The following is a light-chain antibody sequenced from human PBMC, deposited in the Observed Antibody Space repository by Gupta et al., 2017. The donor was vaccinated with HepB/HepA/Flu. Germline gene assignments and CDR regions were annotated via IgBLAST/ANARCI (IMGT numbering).Light chain of an antibody. V-gene: IGLV3-25*03. CDR1: ALANQY. Sequence: SFELTQPPSVSVSPGQTARITCSGDALANQYVYWYQQRQGQAPGGVMEKKTERPSGIPERFSASKSGTKAILPTRGVQAEDEADDDCQSEDTRGTCVFGGGTKVTVL. CDR3: QSEDTRGTCV. J-gene: IGLJ1*01. CDR2: KKT.